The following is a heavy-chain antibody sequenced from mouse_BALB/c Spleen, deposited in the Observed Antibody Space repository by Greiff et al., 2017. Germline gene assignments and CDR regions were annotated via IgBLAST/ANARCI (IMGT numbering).Heavy chain of an antibody. J-gene: IGHJ4*01. CDR1: GFTFSDYY. Sequence: EVQGVESGGGLVKPGGSLKLSCAASGFTFSDYYMYWVRQTPEKRLEWVATISDGGSYTYYPDSVKGRFTISRDNAKNNLYLQMSSLKSEDTAMYYCARDRYDVGDYAMDYWGQGTSVTVSS. CDR3: ARDRYDVGDYAMDY. V-gene: IGHV5-4*02. D-gene: IGHD2-14*01. CDR2: ISDGGSYT.